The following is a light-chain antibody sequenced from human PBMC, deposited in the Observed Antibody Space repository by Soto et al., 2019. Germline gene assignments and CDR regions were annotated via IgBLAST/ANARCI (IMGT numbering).Light chain of an antibody. CDR1: QGISNY. V-gene: IGKV1-27*01. Sequence: DIQMTQSPSSLSASVGDRVTITCRASQGISNYLAWYQQKPGEAPKLLIYAASTLQSGVPSGFSGSGSGTDFTLTISSLQPEDVATYYCQKYYSAPPETFGQGTKVEIK. CDR2: AAS. CDR3: QKYYSAPPET. J-gene: IGKJ1*01.